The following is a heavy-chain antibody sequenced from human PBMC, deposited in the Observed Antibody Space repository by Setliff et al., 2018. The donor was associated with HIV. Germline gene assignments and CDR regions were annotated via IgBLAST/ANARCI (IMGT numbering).Heavy chain of an antibody. Sequence: ASVKVSCKASGYTFTSYAMHWVRQAPGQRLEWMGWINAGNGNTKYSQKFQGRVTITRDTSASTAYLQWSSLKASDTAIYYCARGSSSVNYYHYGLDVWGQGTTVTVSS. D-gene: IGHD3-10*01. CDR2: INAGNGNT. V-gene: IGHV1-3*01. CDR3: ARGSSSVNYYHYGLDV. CDR1: GYTFTSYA. J-gene: IGHJ6*02.